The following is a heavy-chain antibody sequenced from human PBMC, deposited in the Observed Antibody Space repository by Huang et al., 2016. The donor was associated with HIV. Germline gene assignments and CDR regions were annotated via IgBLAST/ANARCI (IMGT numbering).Heavy chain of an antibody. CDR2: FRSSSNSK. J-gene: IGHJ4*02. CDR1: GFTFGDFN. Sequence: EVQLVESGGGLVQPGTSLRLSCAASGFTFGDFNMNWVRQAPGTGLEWILYFRSSSNSKLYANSVKGRFSIYRDKARNLLYLQLKSLRVEDTAVYYCARESCSGGTWYLFDFWGQGVLVTDSS. CDR3: ARESCSGGTWYLFDF. D-gene: IGHD2-15*01. V-gene: IGHV3-48*01.